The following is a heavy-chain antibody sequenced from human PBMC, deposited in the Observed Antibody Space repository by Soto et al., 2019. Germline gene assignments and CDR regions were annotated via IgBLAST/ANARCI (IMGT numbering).Heavy chain of an antibody. V-gene: IGHV4-38-2*01. CDR2: IYHNGST. Sequence: QVQLQESGPGLVKPSETLSLTCGVSGYSISSGYFWGWIRQPPGKGLEWIGSIYHNGSTYYNPSLKSRVTISVDKSKNQFSLKLSTVTAADTAAYYCARPRIAASGHYFDYWGQGALVTVSS. CDR3: ARPRIAASGHYFDY. J-gene: IGHJ4*02. D-gene: IGHD6-13*01. CDR1: GYSISSGYF.